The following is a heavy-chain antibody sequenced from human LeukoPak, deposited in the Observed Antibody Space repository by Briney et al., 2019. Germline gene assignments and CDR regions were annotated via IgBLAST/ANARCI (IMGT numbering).Heavy chain of an antibody. J-gene: IGHJ6*02. V-gene: IGHV3-48*03. CDR2: ITNSGSTI. D-gene: IGHD3-10*01. CDR3: ARAGSGSNYYYGLDV. CDR1: GFTFSIFE. Sequence: GGSLRLSCTVSGFTFSIFEMNWVRQAPGKGLEWVAYITNSGSTIDYADSVKGRFTISRDNARNSLYLQMNSLRAEDTAVYYCARAGSGSNYYYGLDVWGQGTTVTVSS.